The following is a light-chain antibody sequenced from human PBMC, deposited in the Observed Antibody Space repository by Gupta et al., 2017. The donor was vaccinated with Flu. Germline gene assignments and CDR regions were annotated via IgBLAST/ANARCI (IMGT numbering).Light chain of an antibody. Sequence: SYVLTPPPSVSVSPGQTARMRCSGDKMGDKYACWYQQKPGQSPVLVIYQDSKRPSGIPERFSGSNSGNTATLTISGTQAMDEADYYCQAWDSSTAYVFGTGTKVTVL. CDR3: QAWDSSTAYV. CDR1: KMGDKY. CDR2: QDS. V-gene: IGLV3-1*01. J-gene: IGLJ1*01.